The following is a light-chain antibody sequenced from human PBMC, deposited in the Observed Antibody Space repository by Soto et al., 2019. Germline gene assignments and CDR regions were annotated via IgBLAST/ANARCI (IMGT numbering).Light chain of an antibody. J-gene: IGKJ1*01. CDR3: QKYNSAPRT. V-gene: IGKV1-27*01. CDR2: AAS. Sequence: DIQMTQSPSSLSASVGDRVTITCRASQGISNYLAWYQQKPGKVPKLLIYAASTLQSVVPSRFSGSGSGTDFTLTISSLPPEDVATYYCQKYNSAPRTFGQGTKVEIK. CDR1: QGISNY.